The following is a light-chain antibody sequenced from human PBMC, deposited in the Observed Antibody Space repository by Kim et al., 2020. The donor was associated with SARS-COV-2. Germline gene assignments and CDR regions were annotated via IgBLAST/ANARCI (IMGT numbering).Light chain of an antibody. CDR1: SSDAGGYNY. CDR3: TSYRSSGYD. V-gene: IGLV2-14*03. CDR2: DVF. J-gene: IGLJ1*01. Sequence: QSALTQPASVSGSPGQSITISCTGTSSDAGGYNYVSWYQQYPGKAPKLIIYDVFKRPSEVSNRFSGSKSGNTASLIISGLQAEDEAAYYCTSYRSSGYDFGTGTQVTVL.